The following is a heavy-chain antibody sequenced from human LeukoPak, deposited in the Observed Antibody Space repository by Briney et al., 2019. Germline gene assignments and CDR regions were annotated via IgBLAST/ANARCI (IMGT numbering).Heavy chain of an antibody. J-gene: IGHJ4*02. CDR3: AKRVTSCYVH. CDR1: GFTFSSYA. Sequence: SGGSLRLSCAASGFTFSSYAMSWVRQAPGKGLEWVSAISGSGGSTYYADSVKGRFTISRDNSKNTLYLQMSSLRAEDTAVYYCAKRVTSCYVHWGQGTLVTVSS. CDR2: ISGSGGST. D-gene: IGHD2-2*01. V-gene: IGHV3-23*01.